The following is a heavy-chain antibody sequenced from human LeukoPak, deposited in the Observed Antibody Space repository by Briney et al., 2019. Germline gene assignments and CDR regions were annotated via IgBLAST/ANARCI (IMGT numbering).Heavy chain of an antibody. D-gene: IGHD6-13*01. J-gene: IGHJ6*03. CDR3: ANPYSSSNYYYYYYYMDV. CDR1: GFTFSSYG. V-gene: IGHV3-30*02. Sequence: PGGSLRLSCAASGFTFSSYGMHWVRQAPGKGLEWVAFIRYDGSNKYYADSVKGRFTISRDNSKNTLYLQMNSLRAEDTAVYYCANPYSSSNYYYYYYYMDVWGKGTTVTVSS. CDR2: IRYDGSNK.